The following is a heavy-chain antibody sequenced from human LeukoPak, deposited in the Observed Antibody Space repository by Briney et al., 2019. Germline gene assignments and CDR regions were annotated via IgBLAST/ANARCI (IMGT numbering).Heavy chain of an antibody. D-gene: IGHD3-3*01. V-gene: IGHV3-21*01. CDR2: ISSSSSYI. Sequence: GGSLRLSCAASGFTFSSYSMNWVRQAPGKGLEWVSSISSSSSYIYYADSVKGRFTVSRDNAKNSLYLQMNSLRAEDTAVYYCARVYSTIFGVVRNWFDPWGQGTLVTVSS. J-gene: IGHJ5*02. CDR3: ARVYSTIFGVVRNWFDP. CDR1: GFTFSSYS.